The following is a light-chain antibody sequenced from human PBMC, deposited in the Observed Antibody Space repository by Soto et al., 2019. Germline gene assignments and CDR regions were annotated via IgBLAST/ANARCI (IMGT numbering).Light chain of an antibody. CDR2: DAS. CDR1: QSVGSF. CDR3: QHRSNWLGT. V-gene: IGKV3-11*01. Sequence: EIVLTQSPATLSLSPGERATLSCRASQSVGSFLAWYQQKSGQAPRLLIYDASNRAPGIPARFSGSGSGTAFTLTSSGLEPEDFSVYYCQHRSNWLGTFGPGTKVDIK. J-gene: IGKJ3*01.